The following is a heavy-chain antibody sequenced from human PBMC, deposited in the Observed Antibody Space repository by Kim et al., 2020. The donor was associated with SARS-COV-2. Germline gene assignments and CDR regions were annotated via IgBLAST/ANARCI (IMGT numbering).Heavy chain of an antibody. J-gene: IGHJ3*02. CDR1: GYTFTSYG. CDR3: ARMMSGGYYYKPISQAFDI. V-gene: IGHV1-18*04. CDR2: ISAYNGNT. D-gene: IGHD3-22*01. Sequence: ASVKVSCKASGYTFTSYGMRWVRQAPGQGLEWMGWISAYNGNTNYAQKFQGRVTMTTDTSTSTAYMELRSLRSDDTAVYYCARMMSGGYYYKPISQAFDIWGQGTMVTVSS.